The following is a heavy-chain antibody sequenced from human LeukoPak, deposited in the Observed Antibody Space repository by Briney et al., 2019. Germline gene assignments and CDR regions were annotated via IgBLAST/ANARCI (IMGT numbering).Heavy chain of an antibody. CDR2: INSNSGGT. CDR1: GYTFIDYY. Sequence: RASVKVSCKVSGYTFIDYYIHWVRQAPGQGLEWMGWINSNSGGTNYAQKFQGRVTMTRDTSISTAYMELSRLRSDDTAVYYCVRQVSDYWGQGTLVTVSS. CDR3: VRQVSDY. J-gene: IGHJ4*02. V-gene: IGHV1-2*02. D-gene: IGHD1-14*01.